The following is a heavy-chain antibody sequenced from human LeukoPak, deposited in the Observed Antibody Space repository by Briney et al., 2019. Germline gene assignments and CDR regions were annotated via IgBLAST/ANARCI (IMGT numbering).Heavy chain of an antibody. D-gene: IGHD6-19*01. CDR2: INAGIGET. Sequence: ASVKVSCKASGYTFTSYSKYTIHWVRQAPGQRLEWMGWINAGIGETRYSQKFQGRVTFTGDTSANTVYMELNSLISEDTTVYYCARDSDTSDWAWVYWGQGTLVTVSS. CDR1: GYTFTSYS. J-gene: IGHJ4*02. CDR3: ARDSDTSDWAWVY. V-gene: IGHV1-3*01.